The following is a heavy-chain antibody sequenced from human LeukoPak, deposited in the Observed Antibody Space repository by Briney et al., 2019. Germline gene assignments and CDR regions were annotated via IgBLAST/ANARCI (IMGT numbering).Heavy chain of an antibody. CDR1: GYTFTSYG. CDR3: ARGDFLGIAAPHSYFDY. CDR2: IIPILGIA. V-gene: IGHV1-69*04. Sequence: SVKVSCKASGYTFTSYGITWVRQAPGQGLEWMGRIIPILGIANYAQKFQGRVTITADKSTSTAYMELSSLRSEDTAVYYCARGDFLGIAAPHSYFDYWGQGTLVTVSS. J-gene: IGHJ4*02. D-gene: IGHD6-13*01.